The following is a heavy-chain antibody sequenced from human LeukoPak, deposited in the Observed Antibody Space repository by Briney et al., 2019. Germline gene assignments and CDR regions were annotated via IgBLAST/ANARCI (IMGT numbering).Heavy chain of an antibody. V-gene: IGHV4-4*02. D-gene: IGHD3-10*01. CDR3: ASSMTFVVRGVAGIDAFDI. CDR1: GDSISNNNW. Sequence: SETLSLTCVVSGDSISNNNWWSWVRQSPGKGLEWIGYISHSGTTYYNPSLRSGVTISVDRSKNLFSLRLSSVTAADTAIYYCASSMTFVVRGVAGIDAFDIWGQGTMVTVSS. CDR2: ISHSGTT. J-gene: IGHJ3*02.